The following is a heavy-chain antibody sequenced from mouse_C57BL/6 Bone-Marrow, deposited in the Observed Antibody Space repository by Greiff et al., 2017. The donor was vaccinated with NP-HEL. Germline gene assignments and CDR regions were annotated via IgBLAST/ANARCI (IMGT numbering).Heavy chain of an antibody. Sequence: EVQLKESGGGLVKPGGSLKLSCAASGFTFSSYAMSWVRQTPEKRLEWVATISDGGSYTYYPDNVKGRFTISRDNAKNNPYLRMGQLKAEDTAVYYGAREDGSSPVDDWGQGTTLTVAS. CDR2: ISDGGSYT. D-gene: IGHD1-1*01. CDR3: AREDGSSPVDD. V-gene: IGHV5-4*01. CDR1: GFTFSSYA. J-gene: IGHJ2*01.